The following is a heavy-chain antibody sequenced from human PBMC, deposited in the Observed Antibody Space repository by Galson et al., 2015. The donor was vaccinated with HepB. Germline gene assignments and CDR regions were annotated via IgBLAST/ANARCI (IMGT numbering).Heavy chain of an antibody. J-gene: IGHJ4*02. CDR3: ARDLHHDYSNLFDY. D-gene: IGHD4-11*01. V-gene: IGHV3-30-3*01. Sequence: SLRLSCAASGFTFSSYAMHWVRQAPGKGLEWVAVISYDGSNKYYADSVKGRFTISRDNSKNTLYLQMNSLRAEDTAVYYCARDLHHDYSNLFDYWGQGTLVTVSS. CDR2: ISYDGSNK. CDR1: GFTFSSYA.